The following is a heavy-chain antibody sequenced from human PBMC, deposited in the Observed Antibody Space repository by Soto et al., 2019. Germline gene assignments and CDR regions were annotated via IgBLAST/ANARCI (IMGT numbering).Heavy chain of an antibody. CDR1: GFSVSNNY. CDR2: IYTGGTK. D-gene: IGHD2-21*01. V-gene: IGHV3-66*01. Sequence: PGGSLRLACAASGFSVSNNYMSWVRQAPGKGLEWVSVIYTGGTKYYADSVKGRFTISRDNTKNTLYLQMNSLRAEDTAVYYCARDLRPIYFNWYSDLWGRGTLITGSS. J-gene: IGHJ2*01. CDR3: ARDLRPIYFNWYSDL.